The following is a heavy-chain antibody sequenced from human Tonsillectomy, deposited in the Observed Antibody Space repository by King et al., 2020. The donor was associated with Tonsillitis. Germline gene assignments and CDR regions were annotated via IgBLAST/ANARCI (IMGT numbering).Heavy chain of an antibody. V-gene: IGHV3-23*04. CDR3: ARTSMGVFDH. J-gene: IGHJ4*02. Sequence: VQLVESGGGLVQPGGSLRLSCAASGITFSDYAMIWVRQAPGKGLEWVSVVSSTGGSTYYADSVRGRFTISRDNSMNTLYLQMNRLRAEDTAVYYCARTSMGVFDHWGQGSLVTVSS. CDR2: VSSTGGST. D-gene: IGHD1-26*01. CDR1: GITFSDYA.